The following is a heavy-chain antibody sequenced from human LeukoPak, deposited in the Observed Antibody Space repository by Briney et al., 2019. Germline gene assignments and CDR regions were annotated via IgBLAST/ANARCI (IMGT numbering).Heavy chain of an antibody. D-gene: IGHD5-12*01. Sequence: NPGGSLRLSCAASGSTFSTYGLIWVRLAPGKGLEWVSRISGSGATTFYADSVKGRFTISRDNSKNTLYLQMNSLRAEDTAVYFCAKDSSGHESFDHWGQGTLVTVSS. V-gene: IGHV3-23*01. CDR2: ISGSGATT. J-gene: IGHJ4*02. CDR3: AKDSSGHESFDH. CDR1: GSTFSTYG.